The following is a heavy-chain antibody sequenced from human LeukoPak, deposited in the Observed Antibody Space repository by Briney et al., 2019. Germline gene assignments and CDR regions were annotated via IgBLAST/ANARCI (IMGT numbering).Heavy chain of an antibody. V-gene: IGHV4-4*09. CDR1: GGSISSYY. J-gene: IGHJ6*03. Sequence: SETLSLTCTVSGGSISSYYWSWIRQPPGKGLEWIGYIYTSGSTNYNPSLKSRVTISVDPSKNQFSLKLSSVTAADTAVYYCASSTQRHPIMPHHYYYYMDVWGKGTTVTVSS. D-gene: IGHD1-1*01. CDR2: IYTSGST. CDR3: ASSTQRHPIMPHHYYYYMDV.